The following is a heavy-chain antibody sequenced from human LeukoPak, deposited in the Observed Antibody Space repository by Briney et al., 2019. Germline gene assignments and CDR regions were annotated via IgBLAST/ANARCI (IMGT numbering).Heavy chain of an antibody. Sequence: PGGSLTLSCAASAFTLSRYWMSWVRQAPGKGREWVANINQEGSEKYYADSVKGRFTISRDDAKNLLYLDMNSLRAEDTAVYYCAKDKARGSQVGPRITAPGTFDYWGQGTLVTVSS. D-gene: IGHD6-13*01. V-gene: IGHV3-7*01. J-gene: IGHJ4*02. CDR2: INQEGSEK. CDR3: AKDKARGSQVGPRITAPGTFDY. CDR1: AFTLSRYW.